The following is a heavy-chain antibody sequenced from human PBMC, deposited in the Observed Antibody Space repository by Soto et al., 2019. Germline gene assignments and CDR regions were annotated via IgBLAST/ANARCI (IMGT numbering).Heavy chain of an antibody. CDR1: GYTFTSYY. J-gene: IGHJ2*01. Sequence: VKVSCKASGYTFTSYYMHWVRQAPGQGLEWMGIMSPSAGSTSYAQKFQGRVTMTRDTSTSTVYMELSSLISEDTAVYYCARAGGYSQGYFDLWGRGTLVTVSS. CDR2: MSPSAGST. V-gene: IGHV1-46*01. D-gene: IGHD5-18*01. CDR3: ARAGGYSQGYFDL.